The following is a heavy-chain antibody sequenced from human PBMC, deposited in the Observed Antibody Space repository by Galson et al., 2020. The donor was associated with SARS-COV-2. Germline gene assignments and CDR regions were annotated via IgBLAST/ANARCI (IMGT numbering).Heavy chain of an antibody. V-gene: IGHV3-9*01. J-gene: IGHJ4*02. D-gene: IGHD3-22*01. CDR1: GFTFDDYA. CDR3: AKIPTRNYYDSSGASE. CDR2: ISWYSGSI. Sequence: GGSLRLSCAASGFTFDDYAMHWVRQAPGKGLEWVSGISWYSGSIGYADSVKGRFTISRDNAKNSLYLQMNSLRAEDTALYYCAKIPTRNYYDSSGASEWGQGTLVTVSS.